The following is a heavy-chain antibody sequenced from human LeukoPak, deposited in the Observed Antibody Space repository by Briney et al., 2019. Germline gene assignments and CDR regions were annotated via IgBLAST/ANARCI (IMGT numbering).Heavy chain of an antibody. D-gene: IGHD2-2*01. Sequence: GESLNICFKGTGSSCTTYLVCGGRQMPGKGLEWMGIIYPGDSDTRYTPSFQGQVTMSADKSINTAYLQWSSLKASDTAMYYCARRQGCSNTNCPPDYWGKGTLVTVSP. J-gene: IGHJ4*02. CDR2: IYPGDSDT. CDR3: ARRQGCSNTNCPPDY. CDR1: GSSCTTYL. V-gene: IGHV5-51*01.